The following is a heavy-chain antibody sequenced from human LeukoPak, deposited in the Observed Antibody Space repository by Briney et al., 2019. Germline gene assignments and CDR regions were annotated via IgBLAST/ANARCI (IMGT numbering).Heavy chain of an antibody. CDR3: ARGGNYFDY. CDR1: GGSISSYY. D-gene: IGHD2-15*01. V-gene: IGHV4-59*01. Sequence: PSETLSLTCTVSGGSISSYYWTWIRQSPGKGLEWIGYIYYSGNTNYNPSLKSRVTISVDTSKNQSSPKLSSVTAADTAVYYCARGGNYFDYWGQGNLVTVSS. J-gene: IGHJ4*02. CDR2: IYYSGNT.